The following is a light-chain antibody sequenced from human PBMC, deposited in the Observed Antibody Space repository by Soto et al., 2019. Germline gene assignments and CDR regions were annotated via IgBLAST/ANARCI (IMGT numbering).Light chain of an antibody. Sequence: EVVMTQSPDTLSVSPGGRATLSCRASQSISDTLAWYQQKPGQAPRLLIHGASTRAPGFPARFSGSGSGTDFTLTISSLQSEDFAVYYCQQYDNWPWTFGQGTKVDIK. J-gene: IGKJ1*01. CDR1: QSISDT. CDR3: QQYDNWPWT. CDR2: GAS. V-gene: IGKV3-15*01.